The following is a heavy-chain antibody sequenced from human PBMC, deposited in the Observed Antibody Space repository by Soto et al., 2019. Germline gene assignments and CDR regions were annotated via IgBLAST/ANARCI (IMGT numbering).Heavy chain of an antibody. Sequence: GESLKISCEGSGYSFISYWIAWVRQMPGKGLEWIGIIYPGDSDTRYIPSFQGQVTISADKSISTAYLQWSSLKASDTAMYYCARLYHFDSSARSTVDFDYWGQGIQVTVSS. J-gene: IGHJ4*02. CDR3: ARLYHFDSSARSTVDFDY. D-gene: IGHD3-22*01. CDR1: GYSFISYW. V-gene: IGHV5-51*01. CDR2: IYPGDSDT.